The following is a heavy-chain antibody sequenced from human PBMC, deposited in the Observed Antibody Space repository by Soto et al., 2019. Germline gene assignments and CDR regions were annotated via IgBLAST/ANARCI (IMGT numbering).Heavy chain of an antibody. CDR3: GRGRSGQIVVFY. D-gene: IGHD1-26*01. J-gene: IGHJ4*02. V-gene: IGHV1-2*02. Sequence: ASVKVSCKASGYTLTGHYIHWVRQAPEQGPEWMGEIGPESGATRYAQKFQGRVTMTRDTSITTVYMELKNLSPDDTAVYYCGRGRSGQIVVFYWGQGTPVTVSS. CDR1: GYTLTGHY. CDR2: IGPESGAT.